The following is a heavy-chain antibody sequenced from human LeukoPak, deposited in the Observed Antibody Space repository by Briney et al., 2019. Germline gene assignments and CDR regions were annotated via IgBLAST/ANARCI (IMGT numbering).Heavy chain of an antibody. J-gene: IGHJ3*02. CDR1: GFTFSSYA. CDR3: AKRVSRYDSSGYYPLGAFDI. CDR2: ISGSGGST. Sequence: PGGSLRLSCAASGFTFSSYAMSWVRQAPGKGLEWVSAISGSGGSTYYADSVKGRFTISRDNSKNTLYLQMNSLRAEDTAVYYCAKRVSRYDSSGYYPLGAFDIWGQGTMVTVSS. V-gene: IGHV3-23*01. D-gene: IGHD3-22*01.